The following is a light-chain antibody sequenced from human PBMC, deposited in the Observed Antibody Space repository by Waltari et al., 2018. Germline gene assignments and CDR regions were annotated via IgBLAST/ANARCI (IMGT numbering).Light chain of an antibody. CDR1: KLGNKY. CDR2: QNN. V-gene: IGLV3-1*01. CDR3: QAWDRTTVV. Sequence: SYELTQPPSVSVSPGQTASITCSGDKLGNKYAYWYQQKPGQSPVLVIYQNNKRPSGIPERFSGSSSGNTATLTISGTQAMDEADYYCQAWDRTTVVFGGGTKLTVL. J-gene: IGLJ2*01.